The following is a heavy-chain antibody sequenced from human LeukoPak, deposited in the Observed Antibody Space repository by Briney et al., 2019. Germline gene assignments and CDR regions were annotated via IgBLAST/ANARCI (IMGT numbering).Heavy chain of an antibody. CDR2: IYYSGST. CDR1: GGSISSSSYY. D-gene: IGHD3-9*01. CDR3: ARERYDILTGYYYFDY. J-gene: IGHJ4*02. V-gene: IGHV4-39*07. Sequence: PSETLSLTCTVSGGSISSSSYYWGWIRQPPGKGLEWIGSIYYSGSTYYNPSLKSRVTISVDTSKNQFSLKLSSVTAADTAVYYCARERYDILTGYYYFDYWGQGTLVTVSS.